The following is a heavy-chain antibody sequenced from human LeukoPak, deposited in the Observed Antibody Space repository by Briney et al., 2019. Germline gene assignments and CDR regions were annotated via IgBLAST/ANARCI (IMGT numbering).Heavy chain of an antibody. Sequence: SETLSLTCTVSGGSISSSSYYWGWIRQPPGKGLEWIGSIYYSGSTYYNPSLKSRVTISVDTSKNQFSLKLSSVTAADTAVYYCASEPTTTIFGVVISYYFDCWGQGTLVTVSS. CDR2: IYYSGST. CDR1: GGSISSSSYY. V-gene: IGHV4-39*01. D-gene: IGHD3-3*01. J-gene: IGHJ4*02. CDR3: ASEPTTTIFGVVISYYFDC.